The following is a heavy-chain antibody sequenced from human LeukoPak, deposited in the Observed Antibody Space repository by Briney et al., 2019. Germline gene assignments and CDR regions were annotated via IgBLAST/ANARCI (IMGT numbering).Heavy chain of an antibody. J-gene: IGHJ4*02. CDR2: IYHSGNT. CDR3: AKAYDFWSGYYTSYFDY. V-gene: IGHV4-38-2*02. D-gene: IGHD3-3*01. CDR1: GSSISSAYY. Sequence: SETLSLTCTVSGSSISSAYYWGWIRQPPGKGLEWIASIYHSGNTYYNPPLKSRVTISVDTSKNQFSLKLSSVTAADTAVYYCAKAYDFWSGYYTSYFDYWGQGTLVTVSS.